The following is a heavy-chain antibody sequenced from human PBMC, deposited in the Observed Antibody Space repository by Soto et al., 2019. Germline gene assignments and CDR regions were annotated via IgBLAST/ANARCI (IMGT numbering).Heavy chain of an antibody. CDR1: GFSLRDHA. CDR3: GTTYTGG. Sequence: LQSGGGVVQPGESLRLSCAASGFSLRDHALSWVRQAAGGGLEWVSGISGSEDRTNYADFVRGRFIISKDRANNNLYLHKGGRSVDDTAAYFCGTTYTGGWGKETLVT. V-gene: IGHV3-23*01. CDR2: ISGSEDRT. D-gene: IGHD1-1*01. J-gene: IGHJ4*02.